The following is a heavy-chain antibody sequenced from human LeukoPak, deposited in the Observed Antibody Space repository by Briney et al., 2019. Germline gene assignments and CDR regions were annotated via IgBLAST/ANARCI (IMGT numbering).Heavy chain of an antibody. CDR2: ISSSGSTI. V-gene: IGHV3-48*03. CDR3: ARDGIDWGHYYYHGMDV. CDR1: GFTFSSYE. Sequence: GGSLRLSCAASGFTFSSYEMNWVRQAPGKGLEWVSYISSSGSTIYYADSVKGRFTISRDNAKNSLYLQMNSLRAEDTAVYYCARDGIDWGHYYYHGMDVWGQGTTVTVSS. D-gene: IGHD7-27*01. J-gene: IGHJ6*02.